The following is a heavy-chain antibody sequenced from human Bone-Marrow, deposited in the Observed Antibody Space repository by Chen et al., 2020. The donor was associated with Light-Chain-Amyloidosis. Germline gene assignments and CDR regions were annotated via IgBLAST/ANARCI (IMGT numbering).Heavy chain of an antibody. Sequence: EVQLAESGGGLLQRGGSLRLSCAASGFAFSSYAMSWVRQAPGKGLEWVATISGCGESRYNVASGKVWRAITRYKSNNALCINMTRPFSNVTGSYHSAKDISDDCFLTASPSYAYDTWGQGTMVTAST. CDR2: ISGCGESR. CDR1: GFAFSSYA. D-gene: IGHD3-9*01. CDR3: AKDISDDCFLTASPSYAYDT. V-gene: IGHV3-23*04. J-gene: IGHJ3*02.